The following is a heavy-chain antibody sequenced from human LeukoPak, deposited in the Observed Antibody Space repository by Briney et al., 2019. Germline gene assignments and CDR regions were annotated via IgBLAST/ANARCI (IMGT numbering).Heavy chain of an antibody. J-gene: IGHJ6*03. V-gene: IGHV5-51*01. CDR2: IYPGDSDT. D-gene: IGHD6-13*01. CDR1: GYSFTNYW. Sequence: GESLKISCKGSGYSFTNYWIGWVRQMPGKGLEWMGIIYPGDSDTIYNPSFQGQVTISADKSINTAYLRWSSLKASDTAMYYCARQAEGSSWSPSYYYYMDVWGRGTTVTVSS. CDR3: ARQAEGSSWSPSYYYYMDV.